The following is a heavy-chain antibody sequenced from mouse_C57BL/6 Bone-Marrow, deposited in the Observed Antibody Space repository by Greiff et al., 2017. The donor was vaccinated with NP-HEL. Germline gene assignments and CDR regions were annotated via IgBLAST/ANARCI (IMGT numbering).Heavy chain of an antibody. D-gene: IGHD1-1*01. CDR3: ARQSRTTVVGGEDWYFDG. J-gene: IGHJ1*03. CDR1: GFSLTSYG. V-gene: IGHV2-6-1*01. CDR2: IWSDGST. Sequence: VKLMESGPGLVAPSQSLSITCTVSGFSLTSYGVHWVRQPPGKGLEWLVVIWSDGSTTYNSALNSRLSISKDNFKSQVFLKMNSLQTDDTAMYYCARQSRTTVVGGEDWYFDGWGTGTTVTVSS.